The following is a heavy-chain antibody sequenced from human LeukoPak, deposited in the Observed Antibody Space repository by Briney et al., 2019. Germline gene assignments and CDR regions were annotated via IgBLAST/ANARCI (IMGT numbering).Heavy chain of an antibody. CDR3: ARGVEGGAIDY. CDR1: GFTFSSYS. V-gene: IGHV3-21*01. J-gene: IGHJ4*02. CDR2: ISSSSSYI. D-gene: IGHD1-26*01. Sequence: GGSLRLSCAASGFTFSSYSMNWVRQAPGKGLEWVSSISSSSSYIYYADSVKGRFTISRDNAKSSLYLQMNSLRAEDTAVYYCARGVEGGAIDYWGQGTLVTVSS.